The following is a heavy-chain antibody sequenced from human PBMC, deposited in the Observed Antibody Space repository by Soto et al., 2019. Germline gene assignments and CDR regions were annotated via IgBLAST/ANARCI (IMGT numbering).Heavy chain of an antibody. Sequence: SETLSLTCSVSGAVVTSGENYWSWVRQPPGKGLEWLGYIYDSGVTSYTPALKSRVTLSLDRPNNQVSLKLRSVTAADTAVYFCVRDLLQGHTGNVWGHGTLVTVSS. CDR1: GAVVTSGENY. D-gene: IGHD1-26*01. V-gene: IGHV4-30-4*08. CDR2: IYDSGVT. CDR3: VRDLLQGHTGNV. J-gene: IGHJ3*01.